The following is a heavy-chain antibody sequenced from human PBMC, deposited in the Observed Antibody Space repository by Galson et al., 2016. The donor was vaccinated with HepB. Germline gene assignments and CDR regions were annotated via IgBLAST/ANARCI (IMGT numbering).Heavy chain of an antibody. CDR3: ARDQGSSLT. CDR1: GHTFTSYA. CDR2: IRADNGDT. D-gene: IGHD6-6*01. J-gene: IGHJ4*02. Sequence: SVKVSCKASGHTFTSYAISWVRQAPGQGLEWMGWIRADNGDTNYAQKFQGRVTMTTDPSRNPAYMELRRLRSDDRAGYYCARDQGSSLTWGQGTLVTVSS. V-gene: IGHV1-18*04.